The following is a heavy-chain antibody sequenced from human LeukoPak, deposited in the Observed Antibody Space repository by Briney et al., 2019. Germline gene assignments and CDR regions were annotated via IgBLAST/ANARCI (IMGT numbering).Heavy chain of an antibody. CDR2: ISSNGDSA. CDR3: ARGEAWGNLDY. Sequence: PGGSLRLSCAVSGFTFSSYAMHWVRQAPGKGLEYVSAISSNGDSAYYAHSVKGRFTISRDNSKNTLYLQMGSLRVEDMAVCYCARGEAWGNLDYWGQGTLVTVSS. CDR1: GFTFSSYA. D-gene: IGHD3-16*01. J-gene: IGHJ4*02. V-gene: IGHV3-64*01.